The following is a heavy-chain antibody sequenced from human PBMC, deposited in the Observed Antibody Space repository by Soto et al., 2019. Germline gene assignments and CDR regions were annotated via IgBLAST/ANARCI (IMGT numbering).Heavy chain of an antibody. Sequence: ASVKVSCKASGYTFTGYYMHWVRQAPGQRLEWMGWINPNSGGTNYAQKFQGWVTMTRDTSISTAYMELSRLRSDDTAVYYCARGVDYGDYPDAFDIWGQGTMVTVSS. J-gene: IGHJ3*02. CDR2: INPNSGGT. D-gene: IGHD4-17*01. CDR1: GYTFTGYY. V-gene: IGHV1-2*04. CDR3: ARGVDYGDYPDAFDI.